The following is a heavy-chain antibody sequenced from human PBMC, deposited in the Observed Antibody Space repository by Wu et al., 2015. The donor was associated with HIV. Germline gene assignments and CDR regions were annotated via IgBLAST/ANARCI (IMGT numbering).Heavy chain of an antibody. CDR3: ATRIGGTMEAFNM. J-gene: IGHJ3*02. CDR2: LNPSANKI. Sequence: QVQLVQSGPEVKKPGASVRVSCKTSGYTFTGYYIHWVRRAPGQGLEWMGVLNPSANKISYAQSFQGRVTMTSDKSTTAVYMELDGLRSDDTAVYYCATRIGGTMEAFNMWGQGTLVTVSS. V-gene: IGHV1-46*01. D-gene: IGHD2/OR15-2a*01. CDR1: GYTFTGYY.